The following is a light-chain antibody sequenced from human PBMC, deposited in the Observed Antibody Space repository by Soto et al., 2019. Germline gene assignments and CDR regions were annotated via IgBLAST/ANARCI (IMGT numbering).Light chain of an antibody. CDR3: QQSFSTPRT. CDR1: QSINSY. J-gene: IGKJ1*01. V-gene: IGKV1-39*01. Sequence: DIQMTQSPSSQSASVGDRVIITCRASQSINSYLNWYQQKPGKAPKLLIYAASSLQSGVPSRFSGSGSETDFTLTITSLQPDDFATYYCQQSFSTPRTFGQGTSVEI. CDR2: AAS.